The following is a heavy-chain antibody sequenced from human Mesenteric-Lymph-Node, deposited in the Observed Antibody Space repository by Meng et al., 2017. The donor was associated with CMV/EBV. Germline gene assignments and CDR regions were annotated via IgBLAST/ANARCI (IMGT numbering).Heavy chain of an antibody. V-gene: IGHV3-30*02. J-gene: IGHJ5*02. CDR1: GFSANNYW. CDR2: IRYDGSNK. D-gene: IGHD2-2*01. Sequence: GESLKISCAASGFSANNYWMSWVRQAPGKGLEWVAFIRYDGSNKYYAGSVKGRFTISRDNSKNTLYLQMNSLRAEDTAVYYCAKGVVVLSGWFDPWGQGTLVTVSS. CDR3: AKGVVVLSGWFDP.